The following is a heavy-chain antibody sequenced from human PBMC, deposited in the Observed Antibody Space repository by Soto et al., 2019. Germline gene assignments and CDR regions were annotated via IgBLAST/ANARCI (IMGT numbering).Heavy chain of an antibody. D-gene: IGHD2-15*01. CDR1: GGSFSGYY. CDR2: INHSGST. Sequence: PSETLSLTCAVYGGSFSGYYWSWIRQPPGKGLEWIGEINHSGSTNYNPSLKSRVTISVDTSKNQFSLKLSSVTAADTAVYYCARGRRGSKRYCSGGSCYDWLDPWGQGTLVTVSS. V-gene: IGHV4-34*01. CDR3: ARGRRGSKRYCSGGSCYDWLDP. J-gene: IGHJ5*02.